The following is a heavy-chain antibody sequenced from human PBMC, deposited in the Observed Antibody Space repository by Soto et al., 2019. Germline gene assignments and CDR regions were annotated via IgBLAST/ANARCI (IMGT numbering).Heavy chain of an antibody. CDR1: GYTFATYD. Sequence: QVQLVQSGAEVKTPGASVKVSCKASGYTFATYDINWVRQAPGQGLEWMGWMNPNSGNTGYAQKFQGRLTMTRDTALSVAHMELSSLRNEDTAVYYCARSDVYTFNWFDSWGQGTLVTVSA. J-gene: IGHJ5*01. D-gene: IGHD2-2*02. CDR3: ARSDVYTFNWFDS. V-gene: IGHV1-8*01. CDR2: MNPNSGNT.